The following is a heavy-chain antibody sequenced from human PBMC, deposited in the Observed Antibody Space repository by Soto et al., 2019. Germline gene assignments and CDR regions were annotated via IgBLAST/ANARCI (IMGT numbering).Heavy chain of an antibody. V-gene: IGHV3-33*01. D-gene: IGHD3-22*01. Sequence: PGGSLRLSCAASGFTFSSYGMHWVRQAPGKGLEWVAVIWYDGSNKYYADSVKGRFTISRDNSKNTLYLQMNSLRAEDTAVYYCATDPPRNYYDNNGPMGNWGQGTLVTVSS. CDR1: GFTFSSYG. CDR3: ATDPPRNYYDNNGPMGN. CDR2: IWYDGSNK. J-gene: IGHJ4*02.